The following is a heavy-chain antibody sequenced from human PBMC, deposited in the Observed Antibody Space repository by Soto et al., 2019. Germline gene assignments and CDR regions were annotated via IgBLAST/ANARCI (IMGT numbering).Heavy chain of an antibody. V-gene: IGHV3-23*01. J-gene: IGHJ4*02. CDR2: ISGSGGST. CDR3: AKDSRYYDFWSVNNGHYFDY. CDR1: GFTVSSYA. D-gene: IGHD3-3*01. Sequence: GGSLRLSCAASGFTVSSYAMSWVRQAPGKGLEWVSAISGSGGSTYYADSVKGRFTISRDNSKNTLYLQMNSLRAEDTAIYYCAKDSRYYDFWSVNNGHYFDYSGQGTLVTVSS.